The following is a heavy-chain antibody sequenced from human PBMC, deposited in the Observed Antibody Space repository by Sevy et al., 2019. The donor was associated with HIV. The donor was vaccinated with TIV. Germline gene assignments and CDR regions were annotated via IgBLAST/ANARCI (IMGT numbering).Heavy chain of an antibody. D-gene: IGHD6-19*01. CDR3: ARGGGNGWYYFDY. J-gene: IGHJ4*02. Sequence: ASVKVSCKASGGTFSSYCISWVRQAPRQGLEWMGGIIPILGTVNYAQKFQGRVTITADESTKTAYMELSSLRSEDTAVYYCARGGGNGWYYFDYWGQETLVTVSS. CDR2: IIPILGTV. CDR1: GGTFSSYC. V-gene: IGHV1-69*13.